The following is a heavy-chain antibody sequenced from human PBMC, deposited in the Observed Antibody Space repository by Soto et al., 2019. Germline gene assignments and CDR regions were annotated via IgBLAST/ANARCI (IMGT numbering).Heavy chain of an antibody. V-gene: IGHV1-46*01. J-gene: IGHJ3*02. CDR1: GYTFTSYY. CDR2: INPSGGST. D-gene: IGHD3-22*01. Sequence: ASVKVSCKASGYTFTSYYMHWVRQAPVQGLEWMGIINPSGGSTSYAQKFQGRVTMTRDTSTSTVYMELSSLRSEDTAVYYCARGGYYYDSIGPGNAFDIWGQGTMVTVS. CDR3: ARGGYYYDSIGPGNAFDI.